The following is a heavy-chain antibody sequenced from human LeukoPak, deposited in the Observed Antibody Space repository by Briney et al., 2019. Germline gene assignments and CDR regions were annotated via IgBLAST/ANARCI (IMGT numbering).Heavy chain of an antibody. CDR3: ATDSVPEF. D-gene: IGHD3-10*01. CDR1: GFAFSSYN. CDR2: IRYDGTNK. V-gene: IGHV3-30*02. J-gene: IGHJ4*02. Sequence: GGSLRLSCAASGFAFSSYNMHWVRQAPGKGLEWVSFIRYDGTNKYYADSVKGRFTISRDNPKNTLYLQMNSLRAEDTAVYYCATDSVPEFWGQGILVTVSS.